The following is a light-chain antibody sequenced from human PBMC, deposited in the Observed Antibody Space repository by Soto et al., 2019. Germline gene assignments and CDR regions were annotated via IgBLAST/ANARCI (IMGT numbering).Light chain of an antibody. CDR1: NSNIGAGYG. CDR2: DND. J-gene: IGLJ1*01. CDR3: QSYDSSLSGWV. V-gene: IGLV1-40*01. Sequence: QLVLTQPPSVSGAPGQRVTISCTGSNSNIGAGYGVHWYQQLPGTAPKLLIYDNDNRPSGVPDRFSGSKSGTSASLAITGLQAEDEADYYCQSYDSSLSGWVFGTGTKLTVL.